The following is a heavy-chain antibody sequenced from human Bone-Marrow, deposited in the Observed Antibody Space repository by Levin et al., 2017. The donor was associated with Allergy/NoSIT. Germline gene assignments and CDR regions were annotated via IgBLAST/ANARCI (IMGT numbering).Heavy chain of an antibody. CDR2: INHSGST. J-gene: IGHJ4*02. D-gene: IGHD5-18*01. Sequence: ESLKISCAVYGGSFSGYYWSWIRQPPGKGLEWIGEINHSGSTNYNPSLKSRVTISVDTSKNQFSLKLSSVTAADTAVYYCARGNVDTAMFRHYFDYWGQGTLVTVSS. CDR1: GGSFSGYY. V-gene: IGHV4-34*01. CDR3: ARGNVDTAMFRHYFDY.